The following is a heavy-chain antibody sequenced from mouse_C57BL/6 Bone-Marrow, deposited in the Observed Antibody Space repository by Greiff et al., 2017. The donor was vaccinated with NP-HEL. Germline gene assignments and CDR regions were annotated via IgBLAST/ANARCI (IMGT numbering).Heavy chain of an antibody. CDR2: INPNNGGT. J-gene: IGHJ1*03. CDR1: GYTFTDYN. V-gene: IGHV1-22*01. CDR3: ARGITTVVTVYWYFDV. Sequence: EVQLQQSGPELVKPGASVKMSCKASGYTFTDYNMHWVKQSHGKSLEWIGYINPNNGGTSYNQKFKGKATLTVNKSSSTAYMELRSLTSDDSAVYYCARGITTVVTVYWYFDVWGTGTTVTVSS. D-gene: IGHD1-1*01.